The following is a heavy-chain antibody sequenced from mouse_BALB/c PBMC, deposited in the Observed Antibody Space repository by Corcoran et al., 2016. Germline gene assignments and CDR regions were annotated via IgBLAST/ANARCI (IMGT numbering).Heavy chain of an antibody. CDR3: ARRVTTVVDYFDY. V-gene: IGHV1-19*01. Sequence: EVQLQQSGPELVKRGASVKMSCKASGYTFTDYYMDWVKQSHGESFEWIGRVNPYNGGTSYNQKFKGKATLTVDKSSSTAYMELNSLTSEDSAVYYCARRVTTVVDYFDYWGQGTTLTVSS. J-gene: IGHJ2*01. D-gene: IGHD1-1*01. CDR1: GYTFTDYY. CDR2: VNPYNGGT.